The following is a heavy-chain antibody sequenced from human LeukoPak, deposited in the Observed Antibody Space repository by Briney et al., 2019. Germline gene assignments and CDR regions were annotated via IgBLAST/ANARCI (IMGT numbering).Heavy chain of an antibody. V-gene: IGHV4-61*02. D-gene: IGHD6-19*01. CDR1: GGSINSGGSY. CDR2: IYSSGST. CDR3: ARDSSGWYEAFDI. Sequence: PSQTLSLTCTVSGGSINSGGSYWSWLRQPAGKGLEWIGRIYSSGSTNYNPSLKSRVTISLDMSKNQFSLRVSSVTAADTAVYYCARDSSGWYEAFDIWGQGTMVTVSS. J-gene: IGHJ3*02.